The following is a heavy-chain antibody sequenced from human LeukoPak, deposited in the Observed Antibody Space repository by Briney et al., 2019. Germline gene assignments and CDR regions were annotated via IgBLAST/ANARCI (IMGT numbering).Heavy chain of an antibody. D-gene: IGHD5-18*01. CDR3: AHRRYSYGYFYNY. CDR1: GDSISSYYW. J-gene: IGHJ4*02. V-gene: IGHV2-5*08. CDR2: IYWDDDK. Sequence: TLSLTCTVSGDSISSYYWSWIRQPPGKALEWLALIYWDDDKRYSPSLKSRLTITKDTSENQVVLTMTNMDPVDTATYYCAHRRYSYGYFYNYWGQGTLVTVSS.